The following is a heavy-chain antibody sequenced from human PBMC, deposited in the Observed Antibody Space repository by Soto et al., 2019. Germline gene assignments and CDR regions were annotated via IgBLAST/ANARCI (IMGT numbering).Heavy chain of an antibody. D-gene: IGHD2-15*01. V-gene: IGHV1-2*02. Sequence: ASVKVSCKASGYTFTDYYMHWVRQAPGQGLEWMGWINPHNGDTKYAQKFQGGVTMTRDTSISTAYLDVSSLRSDDTALYYCARDLDCNGGSCPGLGYWGQGTLVTVSS. CDR3: ARDLDCNGGSCPGLGY. CDR1: GYTFTDYY. CDR2: INPHNGDT. J-gene: IGHJ4*02.